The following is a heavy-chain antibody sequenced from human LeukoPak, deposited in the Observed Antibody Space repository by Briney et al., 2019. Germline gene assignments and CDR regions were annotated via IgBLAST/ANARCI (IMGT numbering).Heavy chain of an antibody. CDR1: GYTFTSYY. D-gene: IGHD2-21*02. J-gene: IGHJ6*02. V-gene: IGHV1-46*01. CDR3: AREYCGGDCYGKYYYYYGMDV. Sequence: ASVKVSFKASGYTFTSYYMHWVRQAPGQGLEWVGIINPGGGSTNYAQKFQGRVTMTRDTSTSTVYMELSSLRSEDTAVYYCAREYCGGDCYGKYYYYYGMDVWGQGTTVTVSS. CDR2: INPGGGST.